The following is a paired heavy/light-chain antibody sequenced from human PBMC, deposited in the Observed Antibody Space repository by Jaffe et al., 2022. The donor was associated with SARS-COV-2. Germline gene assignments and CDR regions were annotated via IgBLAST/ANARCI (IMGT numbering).Heavy chain of an antibody. V-gene: IGHV1-18*01. CDR2: ISGYNGNT. D-gene: IGHD6-19*01. CDR1: GYTFSSYS. J-gene: IGHJ4*02. Sequence: QVLLVQSGAEVKKPGASVKVSCKASGYTFSSYSITWVRQAPGQGLEWMGWISGYNGNTNYAQKVQGRVTMTTDTSTSTAYMELRSLRSDDTAVYYCARGLFGSGGPIDHWGQGTLVTVSS. CDR3: ARGLFGSGGPIDH.
Light chain of an antibody. Sequence: EIVMTQSPATLSVSPGERATLSCRASQSVGSNLAWYQQKPGQAPRLLIYSASTRATGFPARFSGSGSGTEFTLTISSLQSEDFAVYYCQQYNNWPETFGGGTKVEIK. J-gene: IGKJ4*01. CDR2: SAS. CDR1: QSVGSN. V-gene: IGKV3-15*01. CDR3: QQYNNWPET.